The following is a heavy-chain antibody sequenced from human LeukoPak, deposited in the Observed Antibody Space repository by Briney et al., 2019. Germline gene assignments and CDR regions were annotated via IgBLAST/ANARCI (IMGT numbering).Heavy chain of an antibody. CDR2: MSNDGRNE. D-gene: IGHD3-10*01. CDR1: GFTFSSYG. V-gene: IGHV3-30*18. J-gene: IGHJ6*02. Sequence: PGRSLRLSCAASGFTFSSYGIHWVRQAPGKGLEWVSLMSNDGRNEYYADSVKGRFTISRDNSKNTLFLQMNSLRAEDTAVYYCGNFEGSPLGTYYFYGMDVWGQGTTVAVSS. CDR3: GNFEGSPLGTYYFYGMDV.